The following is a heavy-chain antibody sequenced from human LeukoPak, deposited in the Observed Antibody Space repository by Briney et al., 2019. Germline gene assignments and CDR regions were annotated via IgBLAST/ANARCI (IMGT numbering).Heavy chain of an antibody. D-gene: IGHD2-15*01. Sequence: ASVKVSCKASGYTFTGSYMHWVRQAPGQGRAWVARLKPNGGGTNYAEKVHGTVTMTKDTSISTAYMELSRVRSDDTAVYYCARGPWVVANWFDLWGQGTLVTVSS. J-gene: IGHJ5*02. CDR2: LKPNGGGT. V-gene: IGHV1-2*06. CDR1: GYTFTGSY. CDR3: ARGPWVVANWFDL.